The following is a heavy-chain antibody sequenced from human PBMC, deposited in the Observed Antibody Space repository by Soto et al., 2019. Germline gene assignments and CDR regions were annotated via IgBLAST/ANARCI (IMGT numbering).Heavy chain of an antibody. V-gene: IGHV3-30-3*01. CDR1: GFTFYSYA. CDR2: ITYDGSNK. J-gene: IGHJ4*02. Sequence: EGSLRLSCAASGFTFYSYASNWSRQAPGKGLERVAVITYDGSNKYHADSVKGRFTISRDNSKNTLYLQMNSLRAEDTAVYYCARDLYSSSWLDYWGQVTMGTFSS. D-gene: IGHD6-13*01. CDR3: ARDLYSSSWLDY.